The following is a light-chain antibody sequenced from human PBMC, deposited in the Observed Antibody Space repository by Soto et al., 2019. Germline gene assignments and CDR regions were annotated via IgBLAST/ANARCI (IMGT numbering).Light chain of an antibody. Sequence: QSVLTQSPSASASLGASVKLTCTLSSGHSSYAIAWHQQQPEKGPRYLMKLNSDGSHSKGDGIPDRFSGSSSGAERYLTISSLQSEDEAGCYCQTWGTGIQVFGGGTKLTVL. V-gene: IGLV4-69*01. J-gene: IGLJ3*02. CDR3: QTWGTGIQV. CDR1: SGHSSYA. CDR2: LNSDGSH.